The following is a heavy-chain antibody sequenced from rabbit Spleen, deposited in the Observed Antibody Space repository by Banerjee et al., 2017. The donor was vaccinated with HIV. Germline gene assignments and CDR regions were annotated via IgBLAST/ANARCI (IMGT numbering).Heavy chain of an antibody. V-gene: IGHV1S45*01. J-gene: IGHJ2*01. CDR3: ARNYVIAFDP. Sequence: QEQLTETGGGLVQPGGSLTLSCKASGIDFTNYYITWVRQAPGKGLEWIGIIYAAKGSTDYASCVNGRFTISKTSSTTVTLQVTSLTAADTATYFCARNYVIAFDPWGPGTLVTVS. CDR1: GIDFTNYY. D-gene: IGHD1-1*01. CDR2: IYAAKGST.